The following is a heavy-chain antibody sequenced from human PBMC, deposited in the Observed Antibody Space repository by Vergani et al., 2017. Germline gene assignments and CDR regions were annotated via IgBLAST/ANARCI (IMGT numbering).Heavy chain of an antibody. CDR1: GSSISSGSYY. Sequence: QVQLQESGPGLVKPSQTLSLTCTVSGSSISSGSYYWSWIRQPAGKGLEWIGRIYTSGSTNYNPSLKSRVTISVDTSKNQFSLKLSSVTAADTAVYYCARDRVVVVPAAIRYYYYYGMDVWGQGTTVTVSS. D-gene: IGHD2-2*01. CDR2: IYTSGST. CDR3: ARDRVVVVPAAIRYYYYYGMDV. V-gene: IGHV4-61*02. J-gene: IGHJ6*02.